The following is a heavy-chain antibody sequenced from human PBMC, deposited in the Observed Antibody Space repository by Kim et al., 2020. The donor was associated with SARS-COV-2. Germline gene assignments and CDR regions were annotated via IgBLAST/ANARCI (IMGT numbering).Heavy chain of an antibody. CDR2: INPNSGGT. CDR1: GYTFTGYY. CDR3: ARDDYGALLEY. Sequence: ASVKVSCKASGYTFTGYYMHWVRQAPGQGLEWMGRINPNSGGTNYAQTLQGRVTMTRDTSISTAYMELSRLRSDDTAVYYCARDDYGALLEYWGQGTLVTVSS. V-gene: IGHV1-2*06. J-gene: IGHJ4*02. D-gene: IGHD4-17*01.